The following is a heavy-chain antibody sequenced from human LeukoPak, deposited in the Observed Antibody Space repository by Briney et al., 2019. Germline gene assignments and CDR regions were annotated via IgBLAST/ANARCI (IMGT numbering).Heavy chain of an antibody. D-gene: IGHD3-22*01. CDR3: ARWEDSSGYSDY. V-gene: IGHV3-21*01. CDR1: GFTFSSYS. Sequence: GGSLRLSCAASGFTFSSYSMNWVRQAPGKGLEWVSSISSSSSYIYYADSVKGRFTISRDNAKNSLYLQMNSLRAEDTAVYYCARWEDSSGYSDYWGQGTLVTVSS. J-gene: IGHJ4*02. CDR2: ISSSSSYI.